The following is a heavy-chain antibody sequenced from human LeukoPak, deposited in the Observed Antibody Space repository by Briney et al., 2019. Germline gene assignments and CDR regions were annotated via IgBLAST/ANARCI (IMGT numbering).Heavy chain of an antibody. V-gene: IGHV3-21*01. D-gene: IGHD3-10*01. J-gene: IGHJ4*02. CDR3: ARIRGSGSYADY. Sequence: EGSLRLSCAASGSTFSSYSMNWVRQAPGKGLEWVSSISSSSSYIYYADSVKGRFTISRDNAKNSLYLQMNSLRAEDTAVYYCARIRGSGSYADYWGQGTLVTVSS. CDR1: GSTFSSYS. CDR2: ISSSSSYI.